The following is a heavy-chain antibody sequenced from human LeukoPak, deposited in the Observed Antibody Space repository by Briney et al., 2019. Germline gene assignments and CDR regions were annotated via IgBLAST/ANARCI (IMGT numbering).Heavy chain of an antibody. CDR3: ARLDQLREIYFDY. D-gene: IGHD2-2*01. Sequence: GGSLRLSCAASGFTFSSYAMSWVRQAPGKGLEWVSGINWNGGSTGYADSVKGRFTISRDNAKNSLYLQMNGLRAEDTALYYCARLDQLREIYFDYWGQGTLVTVSS. V-gene: IGHV3-20*04. CDR1: GFTFSSYA. J-gene: IGHJ4*02. CDR2: INWNGGST.